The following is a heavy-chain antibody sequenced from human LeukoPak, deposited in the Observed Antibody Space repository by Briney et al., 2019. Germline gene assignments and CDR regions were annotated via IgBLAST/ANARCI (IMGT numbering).Heavy chain of an antibody. Sequence: ASVKVSCKVSGYTLTELSMHWVRQAPGKGLEWMGGLDPEDGETIYAQKFQGRVTMTEDTSTDTAYMELSSLRSEDTAVYYCATSYELLRPWFDPWGQGTLVTVSS. CDR1: GYTLTELS. CDR3: ATSYELLRPWFDP. CDR2: LDPEDGET. V-gene: IGHV1-24*01. J-gene: IGHJ5*02. D-gene: IGHD1-26*01.